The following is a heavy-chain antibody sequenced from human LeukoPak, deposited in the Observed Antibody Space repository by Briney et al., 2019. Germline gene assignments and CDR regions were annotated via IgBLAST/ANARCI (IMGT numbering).Heavy chain of an antibody. CDR2: IYPGDSDI. CDR1: GYSFTNYW. V-gene: IGHV5-51*01. Sequence: GESLKISCKGSGYSFTNYWIAWVRQMPGKGLEWMGIIYPGDSDIRYSPSFQGQVTISADKSISTAYLQWSSLKASDTAMYYCARHQQWLSEVDYWGQGTLVTVSS. J-gene: IGHJ4*02. D-gene: IGHD6-19*01. CDR3: ARHQQWLSEVDY.